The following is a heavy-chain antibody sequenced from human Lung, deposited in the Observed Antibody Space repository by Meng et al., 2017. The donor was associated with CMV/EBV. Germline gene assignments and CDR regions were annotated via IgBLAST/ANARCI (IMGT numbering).Heavy chain of an antibody. V-gene: IGHV3-21*01. CDR2: ISSSSYI. D-gene: IGHD5-12*01. CDR1: GFTFSSYS. Sequence: GESLKISCAASGFTFSSYSMNWVRQAPGKGLEWVSSISSSSYIYYADSVKGRFTISRDNAKNSLYLQMNSLRAEDTAVYYCARDLRGYSGYDYPYYYYGMDVWGQGXTVTVSS. J-gene: IGHJ6*02. CDR3: ARDLRGYSGYDYPYYYYGMDV.